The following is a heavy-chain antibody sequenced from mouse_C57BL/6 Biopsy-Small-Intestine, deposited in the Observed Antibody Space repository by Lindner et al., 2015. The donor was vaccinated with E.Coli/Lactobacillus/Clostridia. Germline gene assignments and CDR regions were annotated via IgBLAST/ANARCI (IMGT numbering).Heavy chain of an antibody. D-gene: IGHD2-3*01. CDR3: ASNYDWFAY. Sequence: VQLQESGTELVKPGASVTLSCKASGYTFTSYWMHWVKQRPGQGLEWIGVINPGSGGNNYNEKFKDKATLTADKSSSTAYMQLSSLTSEDSAVYFCASNYDWFAYWGQGTLVTVSA. V-gene: IGHV1-53*01. J-gene: IGHJ3*01. CDR1: GYTFTSYW. CDR2: INPGSGGN.